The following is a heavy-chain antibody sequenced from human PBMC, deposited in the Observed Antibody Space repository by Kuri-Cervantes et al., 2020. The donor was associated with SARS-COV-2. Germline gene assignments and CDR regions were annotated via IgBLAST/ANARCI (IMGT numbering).Heavy chain of an antibody. CDR1: GFSLSTSGVG. V-gene: IGHV2-5*02. J-gene: IGHJ6*03. CDR3: AHSSPSYDFWSGYYSRYYYYYMDV. CDR2: IYWDDDK. Sequence: SGPTLVKPTQTLTLTCTFSGFSLSTSGVGVGWIRQPPGKALEWLALIYWDDDKRYSPPLKSRLTITKDTSKNQVVLTMTNMDPVDTATYYCAHSSPSYDFWSGYYSRYYYYYMDVWGKGTTATVSS. D-gene: IGHD3-3*01.